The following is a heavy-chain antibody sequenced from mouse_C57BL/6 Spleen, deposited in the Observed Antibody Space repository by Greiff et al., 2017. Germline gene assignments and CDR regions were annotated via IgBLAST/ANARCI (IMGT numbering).Heavy chain of an antibody. J-gene: IGHJ4*01. CDR1: GYTFTDYN. D-gene: IGHD1-1*01. CDR2: INPNNGGT. Sequence: VQLQQSGPELVKPGASVKMSCKASGYTFTDYNMHWVKQSHGKSLEWIGYINPNNGGTSYNQKFKGKATLTVNKSSSTAYMERRSLTSEDSAVYYCARTIITTVVPYAMDYWGQGTSVTVSS. CDR3: ARTIITTVVPYAMDY. V-gene: IGHV1-22*01.